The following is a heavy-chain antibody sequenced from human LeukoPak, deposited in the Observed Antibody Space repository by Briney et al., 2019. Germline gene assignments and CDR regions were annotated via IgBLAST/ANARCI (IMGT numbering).Heavy chain of an antibody. J-gene: IGHJ4*02. CDR1: GFTFSSYA. D-gene: IGHD3-3*01. Sequence: GGSLRLSCAASGFTFSSYAMHWVRQAPGKGLEWVAVISYDGSNKYYADSVKGRFTISRDNSKNTMYLQMNSLRAEDTAMYYCAKDEQPGIITIFFLNGWGQGTLVTVSS. V-gene: IGHV3-30-3*01. CDR3: AKDEQPGIITIFFLNG. CDR2: ISYDGSNK.